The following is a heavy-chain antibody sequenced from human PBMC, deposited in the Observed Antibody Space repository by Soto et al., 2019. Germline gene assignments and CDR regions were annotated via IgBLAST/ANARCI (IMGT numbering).Heavy chain of an antibody. D-gene: IGHD3-10*01. CDR3: AKGEVRGIIPSYFDY. J-gene: IGHJ4*02. CDR2: ISKDGSNE. V-gene: IGHV3-30*18. CDR1: GGLFSRYY. Sequence: LSLTCAVYGGLFSRYYWTWIRQAPGKGLELVARISKDGSNEYYVDSVKGRFTISRDNSKNTLYLQMDSLRAEDTAVYYCAKGEVRGIIPSYFDYWGLGTLVTVSS.